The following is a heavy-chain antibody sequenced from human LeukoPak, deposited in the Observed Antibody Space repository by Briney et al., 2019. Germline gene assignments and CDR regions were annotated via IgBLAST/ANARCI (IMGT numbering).Heavy chain of an antibody. CDR3: AFYSYGQGVFDY. CDR2: MNPNSGNT. CDR1: GYTSTSYD. J-gene: IGHJ4*02. D-gene: IGHD5-18*01. Sequence: ASVKVSCKASGYTSTSYDINWVRQATGQGLEWMGWMNPNSGNTGYAQKFQGRVTMTRNTSISTAYMELSSLRSEDTAVYYCAFYSYGQGVFDYWGQGTLVTVSS. V-gene: IGHV1-8*01.